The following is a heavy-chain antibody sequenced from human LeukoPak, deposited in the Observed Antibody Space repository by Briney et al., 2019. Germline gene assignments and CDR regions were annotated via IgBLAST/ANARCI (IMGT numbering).Heavy chain of an antibody. CDR2: IKSKTDGGTT. Sequence: GGPLRLSCAASGFTFTKAWMSWVRQAPGKGLEWIGRIKSKTDGGTTDYAAPAKVKFTISRDDSKNTLYLQMNSLKTEDTAIYYCTTDYYDSSVYYRYWGQGTLVTVSS. V-gene: IGHV3-15*01. J-gene: IGHJ4*02. CDR3: TTDYYDSSVYYRY. CDR1: GFTFTKAW. D-gene: IGHD3-22*01.